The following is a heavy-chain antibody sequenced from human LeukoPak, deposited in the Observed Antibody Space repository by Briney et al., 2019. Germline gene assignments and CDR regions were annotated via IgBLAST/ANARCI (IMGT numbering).Heavy chain of an antibody. V-gene: IGHV4-59*08. D-gene: IGHD3-10*01. CDR1: GGSISDYY. J-gene: IGHJ3*02. CDR2: IYYSGST. CDR3: ERSFYYGSGTYPPAAFDI. Sequence: SETLSLTCTVSGGSISDYYWSWIRQSPGKGLEYIGYIYYSGSTNYNPSLKSRVTISVDTSKNQFSLKLTSVTAADTAVYYCERSFYYGSGTYPPAAFDIWGQGTVVTVSS.